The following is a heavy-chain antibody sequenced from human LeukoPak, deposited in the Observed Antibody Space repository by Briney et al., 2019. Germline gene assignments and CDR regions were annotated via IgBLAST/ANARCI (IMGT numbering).Heavy chain of an antibody. D-gene: IGHD3-10*01. V-gene: IGHV4-59*01. Sequence: SETLSLTCTVSGGSISSYYWSWIRQPPGKGLEWIGYIYYSGSTNYNPSLKGRVTISVDTSKNQFSLKLSSVTAADTAVYYCARSGGASMVRGVIIGWFDPWGQGTLVTVSS. CDR2: IYYSGST. CDR1: GGSISSYY. J-gene: IGHJ5*02. CDR3: ARSGGASMVRGVIIGWFDP.